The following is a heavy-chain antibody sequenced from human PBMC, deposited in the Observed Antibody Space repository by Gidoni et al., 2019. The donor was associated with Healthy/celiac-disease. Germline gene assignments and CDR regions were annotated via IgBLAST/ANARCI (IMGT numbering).Heavy chain of an antibody. Sequence: EVQLLESGGGLVQPGGSLRLSCAASGFTFSSYAMSWVRQAPGKGLEWVSAISGSGGSTYYADSVKGRFTISRDNSKNTLYLQMNSLRAEDTAVYYCAKRQGGYSYGFYYYYGMDVWGQGTTVTVSS. D-gene: IGHD5-18*01. CDR2: ISGSGGST. CDR1: GFTFSSYA. V-gene: IGHV3-23*01. J-gene: IGHJ6*02. CDR3: AKRQGGYSYGFYYYYGMDV.